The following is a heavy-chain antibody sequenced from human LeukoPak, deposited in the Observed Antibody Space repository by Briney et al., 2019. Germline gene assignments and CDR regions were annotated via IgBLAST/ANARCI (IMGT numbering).Heavy chain of an antibody. Sequence: GGSLRLSCAASGFTFSSYGMHWVRQAPGKGLEWVALISYDATNKYYADSVKGRFTISRDNSKNTLYLQMNSLRAEDTAVYYCAKGITMSRHAFDIWGQGTMVTVSS. V-gene: IGHV3-30*18. J-gene: IGHJ3*02. CDR1: GFTFSSYG. CDR2: ISYDATNK. CDR3: AKGITMSRHAFDI. D-gene: IGHD3-22*01.